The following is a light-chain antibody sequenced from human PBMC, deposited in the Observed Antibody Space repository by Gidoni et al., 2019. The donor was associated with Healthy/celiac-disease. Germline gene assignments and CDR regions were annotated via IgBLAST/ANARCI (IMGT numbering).Light chain of an antibody. CDR3: CSYAGSYVV. CDR2: DVS. Sequence: QSALTQPRSVSVSPGQSVTISCTGTSTAVGGHNYVSWYLQHPGKAPKLIIYDVSKRPSGVPDRFSGSKSGNTASRTISGLQAEDESDYFCCSYAGSYVVFGGGTKLTVL. J-gene: IGLJ2*01. V-gene: IGLV2-11*01. CDR1: STAVGGHNY.